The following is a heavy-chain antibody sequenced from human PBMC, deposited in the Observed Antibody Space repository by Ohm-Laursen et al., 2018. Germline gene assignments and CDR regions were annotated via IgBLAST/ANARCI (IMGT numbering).Heavy chain of an antibody. CDR3: ARRETDYSYGYGY. J-gene: IGHJ4*02. Sequence: SETLSLTCAVSGYSISSGYYWGWIRQPPGKGLEWIGTIYHSGSTHHNPPLKSRFTISVDTSKKQFSLKLSSVTAADTAVYYCARRETDYSYGYGYWGQGTLVTVSS. V-gene: IGHV4-38-2*01. D-gene: IGHD5-18*01. CDR1: GYSISSGYY. CDR2: IYHSGST.